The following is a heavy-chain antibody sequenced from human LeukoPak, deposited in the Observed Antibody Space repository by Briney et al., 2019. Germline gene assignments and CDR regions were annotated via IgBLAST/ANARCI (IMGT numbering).Heavy chain of an antibody. CDR2: INPNSGGT. V-gene: IGHV1-2*02. CDR1: GYTFTGYY. D-gene: IGHD2-15*01. Sequence: ASVKVSCKASGYTFTGYYMHWVRQAPGQGLEWMGWINPNSGGTNYAQKFQGRVTMTRDTSISTAYMELSRLRSDDTAVYYCAKDMLYCSGGSCCWSDRFDYWGQGTLVTVSS. J-gene: IGHJ4*02. CDR3: AKDMLYCSGGSCCWSDRFDY.